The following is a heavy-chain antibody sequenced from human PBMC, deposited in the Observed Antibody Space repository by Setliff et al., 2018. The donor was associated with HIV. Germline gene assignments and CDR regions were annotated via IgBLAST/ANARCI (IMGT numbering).Heavy chain of an antibody. Sequence: GALRLSCAASGFTFNNAWMTWVRQAPGKGLEWVGHIKSKTDGGTTDYAAPVKGRFTISRDDSKTTLYLQMNSLKTEDTAVYYCTTEDPWLRFGHWGQGTLVTVSS. CDR1: GFTFNNAW. J-gene: IGHJ5*02. CDR3: TTEDPWLRFGH. V-gene: IGHV3-15*01. CDR2: IKSKTDGGTT. D-gene: IGHD5-12*01.